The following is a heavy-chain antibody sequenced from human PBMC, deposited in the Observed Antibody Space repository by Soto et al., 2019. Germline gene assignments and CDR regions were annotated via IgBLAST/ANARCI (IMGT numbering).Heavy chain of an antibody. Sequence: GPSVKVSCKASGGTFSSYAISWVRQAPGQGLEWMGGIIPIFGTANYAQKFQGRVTITADESTSTAYMELSSLRSEDTAVYYCASGGYYYDSSGPRDYWGQGTLVTVSS. CDR2: IIPIFGTA. J-gene: IGHJ4*02. CDR3: ASGGYYYDSSGPRDY. CDR1: GGTFSSYA. V-gene: IGHV1-69*13. D-gene: IGHD3-22*01.